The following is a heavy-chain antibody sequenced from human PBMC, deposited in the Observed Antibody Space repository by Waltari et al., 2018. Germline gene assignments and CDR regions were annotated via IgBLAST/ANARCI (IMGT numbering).Heavy chain of an antibody. CDR3: ARDSDDSSGYYFDY. CDR2: IYYSGST. Sequence: QVQLQESGPGLVKPSETLSLTCTVSGGSISSYYWSWIRQPPGKGLEWIGYIYYSGSTNYNPSLKSRVTISVDTSKNQFSLKLSSVTAADTAVYYCARDSDDSSGYYFDYWGQGTLVTVSS. D-gene: IGHD3-22*01. CDR1: GGSISSYY. V-gene: IGHV4-59*01. J-gene: IGHJ4*02.